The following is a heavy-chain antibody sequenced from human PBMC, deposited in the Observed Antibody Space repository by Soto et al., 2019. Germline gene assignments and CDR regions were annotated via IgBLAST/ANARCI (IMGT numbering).Heavy chain of an antibody. V-gene: IGHV4-59*01. CDR2: MYNTGST. J-gene: IGHJ6*02. Sequence: SKTLYIDCTVSGGSISGYYCSWIRQPPGKGLEWIGYMYNTGSTVYNPSFKSRVTISVDTSKNQFSLKLNSVTAADTAVYYCARDLWGYCGTDCYPLDVWGQGTTVT. D-gene: IGHD2-21*02. CDR3: ARDLWGYCGTDCYPLDV. CDR1: GGSISGYY.